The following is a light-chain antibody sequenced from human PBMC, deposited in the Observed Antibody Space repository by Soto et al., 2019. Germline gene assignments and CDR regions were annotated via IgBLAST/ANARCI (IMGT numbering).Light chain of an antibody. CDR3: VLYMGRGIWV. CDR2: NTN. J-gene: IGLJ3*02. V-gene: IGLV8-61*01. Sequence: QTVVTQEPSFSVSPGGTVTLTCGLSSGSVSTSYYPSWYQQTPGQAPRTLIYNTNTHSSGVPDRFSGSILGNKAALTITGAQADDESDYYCVLYMGRGIWVFVGGTKLTVL. CDR1: SGSVSTSYY.